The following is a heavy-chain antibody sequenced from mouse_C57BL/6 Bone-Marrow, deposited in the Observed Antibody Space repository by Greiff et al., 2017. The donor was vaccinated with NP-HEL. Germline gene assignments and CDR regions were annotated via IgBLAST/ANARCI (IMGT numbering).Heavy chain of an antibody. D-gene: IGHD2-3*01. CDR2: IDPETGGT. Sequence: VQRVESGAELVRPGASVTLSCKASGYTFTDYEMHWVKQTPVHGLEWIGAIDPETGGTAYNQKFKGKAILTADKSSSTAYMELRSLTSEDSAVYYCTRFDGYYHYFDYWGQGTTLTVSS. CDR1: GYTFTDYE. V-gene: IGHV1-15*01. CDR3: TRFDGYYHYFDY. J-gene: IGHJ2*01.